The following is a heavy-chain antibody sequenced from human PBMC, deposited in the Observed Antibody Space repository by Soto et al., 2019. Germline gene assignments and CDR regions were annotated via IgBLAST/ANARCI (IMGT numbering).Heavy chain of an antibody. CDR3: ARRRYGDY. CDR1: GYTFTSYG. Sequence: QVHLVQSGAEVKKPGASVKVSCKCSGYTFTSYGITWVRQAPGQGLEWMGWISAHTGNTDYAQKVQGRVTVTRDTPTSTAYMELRSLRSDDTAVYYCARRRYGDYWGQGALVTVSS. J-gene: IGHJ4*02. V-gene: IGHV1-18*01. D-gene: IGHD1-1*01. CDR2: ISAHTGNT.